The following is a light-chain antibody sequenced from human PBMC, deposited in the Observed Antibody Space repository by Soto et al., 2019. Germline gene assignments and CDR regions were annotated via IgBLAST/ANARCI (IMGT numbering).Light chain of an antibody. V-gene: IGKV3-20*01. CDR1: QSVSSRY. CDR2: DAS. Sequence: EIVLTQSPGTLSLSPGERATLSCRASQSVSSRYSAWYQQKPGQAPRLLIYDASYRAPGIPDRFSGSGSGTDFTLTISRLEPEDFAVYYCQQYGSSYTFGPGTKVDIK. J-gene: IGKJ3*01. CDR3: QQYGSSYT.